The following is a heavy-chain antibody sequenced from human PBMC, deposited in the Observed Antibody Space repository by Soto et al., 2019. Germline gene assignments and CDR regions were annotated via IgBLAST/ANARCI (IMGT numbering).Heavy chain of an antibody. CDR1: GFTFSSYA. CDR3: AKDWDLLRDFDL. D-gene: IGHD1-26*01. J-gene: IGHJ3*01. V-gene: IGHV3-23*01. CDR2: ISASGGRT. Sequence: PGGTLRLSCAASGFTFSSYAMSWVRQAPGKGLEWVSGISASGGRTYYADSVKGRFTISRDTSKNTMYLQMNSLRVEDTAVYKCAKDWDLLRDFDLWGQGTMVTVSS.